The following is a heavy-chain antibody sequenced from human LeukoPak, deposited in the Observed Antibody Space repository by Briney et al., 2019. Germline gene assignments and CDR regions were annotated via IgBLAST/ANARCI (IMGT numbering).Heavy chain of an antibody. Sequence: GGSVRLSCAASGFTFSSYDMIWVPQAPGKGLEWVIALSGSGGSTYYADSVKGRFTISRDNSKNTLYLQMNSLRAEDTAVYYCAKDHRYYYGSGDFDYWGQGTLVTVSS. CDR3: AKDHRYYYGSGDFDY. V-gene: IGHV3-23*01. D-gene: IGHD3-10*01. CDR2: LSGSGGST. CDR1: GFTFSSYD. J-gene: IGHJ4*02.